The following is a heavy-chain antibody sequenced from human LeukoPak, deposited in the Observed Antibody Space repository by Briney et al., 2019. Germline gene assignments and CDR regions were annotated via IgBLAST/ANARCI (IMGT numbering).Heavy chain of an antibody. CDR2: ISYDGSNK. D-gene: IGHD3-10*01. V-gene: IGHV3-30*03. CDR1: GFSFNTYG. CDR3: ASGIGGGSGSYSFDY. Sequence: TGGSLRLSCAASGFSFNTYGMHWVRQAPGKGLEWVAVISYDGSNKYYADSVKGRFTISRDNSKNTLYLQMNSLRAEDTAVYYCASGIGGGSGSYSFDYWGQGTLVTVSS. J-gene: IGHJ4*02.